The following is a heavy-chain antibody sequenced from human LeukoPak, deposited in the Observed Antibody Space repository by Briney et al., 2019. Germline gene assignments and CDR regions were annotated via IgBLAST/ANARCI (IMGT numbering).Heavy chain of an antibody. J-gene: IGHJ5*02. D-gene: IGHD5-12*01. Sequence: ASVKVSCKASGYTFTSYYIHWVRQAPGQGLELMVWINPNSGGTNYAQKFQGRVTMTSDTSISTAYMELGSLRSDDTAVYYFQGEGGIRDSAYALFDPWGQGTLVTVSS. CDR2: INPNSGGT. V-gene: IGHV1-2*02. CDR1: GYTFTSYY. CDR3: QGEGGIRDSAYALFDP.